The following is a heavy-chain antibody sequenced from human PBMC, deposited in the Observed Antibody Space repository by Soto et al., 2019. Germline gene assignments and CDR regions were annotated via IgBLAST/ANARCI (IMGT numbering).Heavy chain of an antibody. J-gene: IGHJ3*02. D-gene: IGHD4-17*01. CDR2: ISSSGSTI. CDR3: ARDRDYGAFDI. CDR1: GFTFSSYE. Sequence: GGSLRLSCAASGFTFSSYEMNWVRQATGKGLEWVSYISSSGSTIYYADSVKGRFTISRDNAKNSLYLQMNSLRAEDTAVYYCARDRDYGAFDIWGQGTMVTVSS. V-gene: IGHV3-48*03.